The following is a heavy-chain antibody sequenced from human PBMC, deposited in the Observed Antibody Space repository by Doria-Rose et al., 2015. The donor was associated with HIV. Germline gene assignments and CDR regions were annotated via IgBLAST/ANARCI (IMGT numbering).Heavy chain of an antibody. CDR2: IYHSGTT. Sequence: QVQLQESGPGLVKASETLSLTCTVSGGSISSYYWTWIRQPPGKGLEWIGYIYHSGTTNYNPSLKSRVTMSVDTSKNKFSLRLRSVTAADTAVYYCASSYSRSWPYYCCMDVWGKGTTVSVSS. D-gene: IGHD6-13*01. J-gene: IGHJ6*03. CDR1: GGSISSYY. CDR3: ASSYSRSWPYYCCMDV. V-gene: IGHV4-59*01.